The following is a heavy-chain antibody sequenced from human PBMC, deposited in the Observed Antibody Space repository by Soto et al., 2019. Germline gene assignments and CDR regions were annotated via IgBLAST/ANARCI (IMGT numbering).Heavy chain of an antibody. D-gene: IGHD3-3*01. Sequence: SETLSLTCAVYGGSFSGYYWSWILQPPWKGLEWIGEINHSGSTNYNPSLKSRVTISVDTSKNQFSLKLSSVTAADTAVYYCARGYYDFWSGSSPLDYWGQGTLVTVSS. CDR3: ARGYYDFWSGSSPLDY. CDR1: GGSFSGYY. J-gene: IGHJ4*02. CDR2: INHSGST. V-gene: IGHV4-34*01.